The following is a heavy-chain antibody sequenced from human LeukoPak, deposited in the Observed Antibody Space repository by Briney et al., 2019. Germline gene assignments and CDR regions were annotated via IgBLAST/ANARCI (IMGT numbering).Heavy chain of an antibody. CDR1: GFTFSSYG. V-gene: IGHV3-30*18. D-gene: IGHD2-15*01. J-gene: IGHJ4*02. CDR2: ISYDGSNK. Sequence: GRSLRLSCAASGFTFSSYGMHWVRQAPGKGLEWVAVISYDGSNKYYADSVKGRFTISRDNSKNTLYPQMNSLRAEDTAVYYCAKVFRGVVAATPPPVDYWGQGTLVTVSS. CDR3: AKVFRGVVAATPPPVDY.